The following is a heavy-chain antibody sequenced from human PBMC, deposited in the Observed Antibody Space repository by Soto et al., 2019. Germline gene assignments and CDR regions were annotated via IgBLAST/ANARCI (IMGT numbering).Heavy chain of an antibody. J-gene: IGHJ4*02. V-gene: IGHV3-23*04. CDR3: AKSRVVAAGLDY. CDR1: GFTFSDYY. CDR2: ISGSGGST. D-gene: IGHD2-15*01. Sequence: VQLVESGGGLVKPGGSLRLSCAASGFTFSDYYMSWIRQAPGKGLEWVSAISGSGGSTYYADSVKGRFTISRDNSKNTLYLQMNSLRAEDTAVYYCAKSRVVAAGLDYWGQGTLVTVSS.